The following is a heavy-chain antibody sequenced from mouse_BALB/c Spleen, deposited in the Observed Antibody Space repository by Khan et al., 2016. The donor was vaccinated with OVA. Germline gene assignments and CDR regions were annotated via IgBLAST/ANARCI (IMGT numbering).Heavy chain of an antibody. V-gene: IGHV2-6-5*01. CDR1: GFSLSDYG. Sequence: QVQLKQSGPGLVAPSQNLSITCTVSGFSLSDYGVSWISQPPGKGLEWLGVIWGGGSTYYNSALKSRLSISKDNSKSQVFLKMSSLQSDDTAMFYCAKGVWSYYYTLDYWGQGTSVTVSS. CDR2: IWGGGST. CDR3: AKGVWSYYYTLDY. J-gene: IGHJ4*01.